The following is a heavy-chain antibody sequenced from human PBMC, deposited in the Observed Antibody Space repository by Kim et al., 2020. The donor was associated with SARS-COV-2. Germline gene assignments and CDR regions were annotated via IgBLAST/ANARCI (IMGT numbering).Heavy chain of an antibody. V-gene: IGHV3-30*18. J-gene: IGHJ4*02. CDR3: AKGGGAHYDFWSGPVDY. Sequence: GGSLRLSCAASGFTFSSYGMHWVRQAPGKGLEWVAVISYDGSNKYYADSVKGRFTISRDNSKNTLYLQMNSLRAEDTAVYYCAKGGGAHYDFWSGPVDYWGQGTLVTVSS. CDR2: ISYDGSNK. D-gene: IGHD3-3*01. CDR1: GFTFSSYG.